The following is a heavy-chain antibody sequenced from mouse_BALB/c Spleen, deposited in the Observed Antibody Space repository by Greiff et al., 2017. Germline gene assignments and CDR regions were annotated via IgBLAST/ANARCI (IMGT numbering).Heavy chain of an antibody. CDR1: GFTFSSYG. D-gene: IGHD2-3*01. CDR3: ARDRGGYYFFAY. CDR2: INSNGGST. V-gene: IGHV5-6-3*01. Sequence: EVMLVESGGGLVQPGGSLKLSCAASGFTFSSYGMSWVRQTPDKRLELVATINSNGGSTYYPDSVKGRFTISRDNAKNTLYLQMSSLKSEDTAMYYCARDRGGYYFFAYWGQGTLVTVSA. J-gene: IGHJ3*01.